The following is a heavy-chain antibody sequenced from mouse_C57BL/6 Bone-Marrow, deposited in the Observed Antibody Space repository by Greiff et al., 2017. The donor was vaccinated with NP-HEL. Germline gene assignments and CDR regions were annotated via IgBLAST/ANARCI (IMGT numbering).Heavy chain of an antibody. Sequence: VQLQQSGPVLVKPGASVKMSCKASGYTFTDYYMNWVKQSHGKSLEWIGVINPYNGGTSYNQKFKGKATLTVDKSSSTAYMELNSLTSEDSAVYYCARDGIVTTYFDYWGQGTTLTVSS. J-gene: IGHJ2*01. CDR2: INPYNGGT. CDR1: GYTFTDYY. D-gene: IGHD2-5*01. CDR3: ARDGIVTTYFDY. V-gene: IGHV1-19*01.